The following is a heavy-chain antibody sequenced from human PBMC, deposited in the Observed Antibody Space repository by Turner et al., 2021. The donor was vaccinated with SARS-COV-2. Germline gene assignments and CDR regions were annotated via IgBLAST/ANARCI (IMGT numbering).Heavy chain of an antibody. Sequence: QLQLQESGPGLVKPSETLSLTCTVSGGSISSSNYYWGWIRQPPGKGLEWIGSIYYSWSTYHNPSLKSRVTISVDPSKNQFSLKLSSVTAADTAVYYCARLLNPGSYYYYYYGMDVWGQGTTVTVSS. V-gene: IGHV4-39*01. J-gene: IGHJ6*02. CDR1: GGSISSSNYY. CDR3: ARLLNPGSYYYYYYGMDV. CDR2: IYYSWST. D-gene: IGHD3-10*01.